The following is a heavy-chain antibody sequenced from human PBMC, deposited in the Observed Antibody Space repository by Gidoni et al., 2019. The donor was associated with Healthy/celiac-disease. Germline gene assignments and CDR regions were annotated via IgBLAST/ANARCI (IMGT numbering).Heavy chain of an antibody. Sequence: EVQLVESGGGLVKPGGCLSRSFAAAGFTFSSAWMSWVRPAPGKGLEWVGCIKSKTDVGTTDYAAPVKGRFTISRDDSKNTLYLQMTSLKTEDTAVFYCTTLFHCSGGSCDSDWGQGTLVTVSS. CDR1: GFTFSSAW. D-gene: IGHD2-15*01. J-gene: IGHJ4*02. CDR3: TTLFHCSGGSCDSD. V-gene: IGHV3-15*01. CDR2: IKSKTDVGTT.